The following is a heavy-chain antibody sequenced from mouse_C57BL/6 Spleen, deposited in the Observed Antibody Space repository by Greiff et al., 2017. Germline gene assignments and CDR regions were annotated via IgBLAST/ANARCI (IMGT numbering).Heavy chain of an antibody. J-gene: IGHJ1*03. CDR3: ARGPYGNYWYFDV. D-gene: IGHD2-1*01. V-gene: IGHV1-52*01. Sequence: QVQLQQPGAELVRPGSSVKLSCKASGYTFTSYWMYWVKQRPIQGLEWIGNIDPSDSETHYNQKFKDKATLAVDKSSSTAYMQLSSLTSEDSAVYYCARGPYGNYWYFDVWGTGTTVTVSS. CDR2: IDPSDSET. CDR1: GYTFTSYW.